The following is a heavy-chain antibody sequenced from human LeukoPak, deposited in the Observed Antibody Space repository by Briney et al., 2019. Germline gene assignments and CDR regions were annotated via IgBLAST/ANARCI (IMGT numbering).Heavy chain of an antibody. CDR2: ISAYNGNT. Sequence: ASVNVSCKASGYTFTRYGISWVRQAPGQGLEWMGWISAYNGNTNYAQKLQGRVTMTTDTSTSTAYMELRSLRSDDTAVYYCARDAVLRYFDWLFPGWFDPWGQGTLVTVSS. J-gene: IGHJ5*02. CDR3: ARDAVLRYFDWLFPGWFDP. V-gene: IGHV1-18*01. D-gene: IGHD3-9*01. CDR1: GYTFTRYG.